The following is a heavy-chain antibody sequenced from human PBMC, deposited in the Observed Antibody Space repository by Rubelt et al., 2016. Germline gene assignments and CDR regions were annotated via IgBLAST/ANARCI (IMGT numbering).Heavy chain of an antibody. J-gene: IGHJ4*02. CDR3: ATQGYCSSTSCYGAY. CDR1: GFTFSSYS. Sequence: EVQLVESGGGLVQPGGSLRLSCAASGFTFSSYSMNWVRQAPGKGLEWVSYLSSSSSTIYYADSVKGRFTISRDNAKNSLYLQMNSLRDEDTAVYYCATQGYCSSTSCYGAYWGQGTLVTVSS. D-gene: IGHD2-2*01. CDR2: LSSSSSTI. V-gene: IGHV3-48*02.